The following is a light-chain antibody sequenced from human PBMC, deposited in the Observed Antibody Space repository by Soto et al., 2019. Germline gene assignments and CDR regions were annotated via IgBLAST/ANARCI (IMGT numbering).Light chain of an antibody. CDR2: DAS. CDR3: RQRGGWPRT. V-gene: IGKV3-11*01. Sequence: EIVLTQSPATLSLSPGERATLSCRASQSVGRALAWYQQKAGQAPRLLFYDASNRATGIPARFSGGGAGTXXXXXXXSLEPEDFAVYYCRQRGGWPRTFGQGTNVEIK. CDR1: QSVGRA. J-gene: IGKJ1*01.